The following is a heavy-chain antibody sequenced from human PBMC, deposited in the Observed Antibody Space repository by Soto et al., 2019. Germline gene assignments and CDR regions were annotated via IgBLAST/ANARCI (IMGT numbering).Heavy chain of an antibody. V-gene: IGHV3-30*18. D-gene: IGHD1-26*01. J-gene: IGHJ3*02. CDR2: VSYHGSVQ. CDR1: GFTFSSYG. Sequence: GGSLRLSCAASGFTFSSYGMHWVRQAPGKGLEWVAVVSYHGSVQYYADSVTGRFTLSRDNFKNTLYLEMNSLRPEDTAVYYCAKEGSGSRYSFDIWGQGTMVTVSS. CDR3: AKEGSGSRYSFDI.